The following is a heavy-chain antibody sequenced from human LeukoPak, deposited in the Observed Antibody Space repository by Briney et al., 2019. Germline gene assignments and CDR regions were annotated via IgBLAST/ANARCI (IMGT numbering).Heavy chain of an antibody. CDR2: INTNTGNP. D-gene: IGHD3-3*01. CDR1: GYTFTSYA. J-gene: IGHJ6*03. Sequence: ASVKVSCKASGYTFTSYAMNWVRQAPGQGLEWMGWINTNTGNPTYAQGFTGRFVFSLDTSVSTAYLQISSLKAEDTAVYYCAREMSTYYDFWSGYYTGEPYYYYYYMDVWGKGTTVTVSS. V-gene: IGHV7-4-1*02. CDR3: AREMSTYYDFWSGYYTGEPYYYYYYMDV.